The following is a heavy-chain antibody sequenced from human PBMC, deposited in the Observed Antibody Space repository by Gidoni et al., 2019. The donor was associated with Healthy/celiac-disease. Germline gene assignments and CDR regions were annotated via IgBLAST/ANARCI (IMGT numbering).Heavy chain of an antibody. D-gene: IGHD2-15*01. Sequence: AASGFTFSRYWMSWVRQAPGKGLVWLANIKQDGSEKYYVDSVKGRFTISRDNAKNSLYLQMNSLRAEDTAVYYCAREGVVVVVAAPAGYYYYGMDVWGQGTTVTVSS. V-gene: IGHV3-7*05. CDR1: GFTFSRYW. J-gene: IGHJ6*02. CDR3: AREGVVVVVAAPAGYYYYGMDV. CDR2: IKQDGSEK.